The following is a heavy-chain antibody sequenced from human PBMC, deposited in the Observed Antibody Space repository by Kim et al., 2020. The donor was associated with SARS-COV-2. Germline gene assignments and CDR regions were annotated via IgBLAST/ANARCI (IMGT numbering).Heavy chain of an antibody. CDR2: IKQDGSEK. Sequence: GGSLRLSCAASAFTFSSYWMSWVRQAPGKGLEWVATIKQDGSEKYYVDSVKGRFTISRDNADNSLYLQINSLRVEDTAVYYCARIRFGDWDFDYWGQGTL. J-gene: IGHJ4*02. D-gene: IGHD2-21*02. CDR3: ARIRFGDWDFDY. V-gene: IGHV3-7*01. CDR1: AFTFSSYW.